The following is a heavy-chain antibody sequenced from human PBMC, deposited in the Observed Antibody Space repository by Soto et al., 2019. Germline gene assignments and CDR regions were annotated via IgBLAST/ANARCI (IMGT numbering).Heavy chain of an antibody. Sequence: QVQLVQSGAEVKKPGASVKVSCKASGYTFTSYGINWVRQAPGQGLEWMGWINTYDGNTNHAQKFQGRVTMTTDTSTSTAYKELRNLSSDDTAVYYCAASQQFDYWGQGTLVTVSS. J-gene: IGHJ4*02. CDR2: INTYDGNT. V-gene: IGHV1-18*01. CDR1: GYTFTSYG. CDR3: AASQQFDY. D-gene: IGHD6-13*01.